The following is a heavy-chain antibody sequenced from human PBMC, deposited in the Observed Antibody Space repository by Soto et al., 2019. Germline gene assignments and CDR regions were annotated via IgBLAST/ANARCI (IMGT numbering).Heavy chain of an antibody. CDR1: GFTFSSYS. D-gene: IGHD1-1*01. CDR3: ARAESTGTTLLDY. CDR2: ISSSSSYI. Sequence: EVQLVDSGGGLVKPGGSLKLSCAASGFTFSSYSMTWVRQAPGKGLEWVSSISSSSSYIYYADSLKCRFNISRDNAKNSLSLQMNSLRVEDTAVYYCARAESTGTTLLDYWGQGTLVTVSS. J-gene: IGHJ4*02. V-gene: IGHV3-21*01.